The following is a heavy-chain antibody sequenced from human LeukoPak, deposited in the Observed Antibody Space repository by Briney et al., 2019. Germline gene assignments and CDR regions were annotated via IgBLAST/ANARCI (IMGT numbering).Heavy chain of an antibody. CDR2: IYHSGSS. CDR1: GYSISSGYF. J-gene: IGHJ4*02. CDR3: VRAPTGFGDIFDY. D-gene: IGHD3-10*01. V-gene: IGHV4-38-2*01. Sequence: SETLSLTCAVSGYSISSGYFWGWIRQPPGKGLEWVANIYHSGSSHCNPSLKSRVTISVDTSKNQFSLRLTSVTAADTAVYYCVRAPTGFGDIFDYWGQGILVTVSS.